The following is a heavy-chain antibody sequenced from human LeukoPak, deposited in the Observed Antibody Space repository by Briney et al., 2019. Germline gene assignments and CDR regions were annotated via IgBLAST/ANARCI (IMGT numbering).Heavy chain of an antibody. CDR2: ISAYKGNT. V-gene: IGHV1-18*01. CDR3: ARDLYYYGSGSYYDVFDV. CDR1: GYTFSTYG. D-gene: IGHD3-10*01. Sequence: ASVKVSCRASGYTFSTYGISWVRQAPGQGLEWMGWISAYKGNTYYAQKLQGRVTMTTDTSTSTAYMELRSLRSDDTAIYYCARDLYYYGSGSYYDVFDVWGQGTMVTVSS. J-gene: IGHJ3*01.